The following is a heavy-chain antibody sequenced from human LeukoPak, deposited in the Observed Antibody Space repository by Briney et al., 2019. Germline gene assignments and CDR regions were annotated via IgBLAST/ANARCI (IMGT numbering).Heavy chain of an antibody. Sequence: SVKVSCKASGGTFSSYAFSWVRQAPGQGLQWMGGIIPILGTTNYAQQFQGRVTMTTDESTSTAFMELSSLRSEDTAVYYCASLCGGDCAGAFDIWGQGTMVTVSS. CDR3: ASLCGGDCAGAFDI. V-gene: IGHV1-69*05. CDR1: GGTFSSYA. D-gene: IGHD2-21*02. CDR2: IIPILGTT. J-gene: IGHJ3*02.